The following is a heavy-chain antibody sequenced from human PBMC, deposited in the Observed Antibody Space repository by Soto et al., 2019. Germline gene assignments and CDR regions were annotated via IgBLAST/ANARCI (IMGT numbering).Heavy chain of an antibody. J-gene: IGHJ6*02. Sequence: PGGSLRLSWAASGFTFNNYDMSWVRQAPGGGLEWVSSISRTGRYISYADSMKGRFTISRDSAENSLYLQMNSLRAEDTAVYYCARSPFGVVAAYGLDVWGQGTTVTVSS. D-gene: IGHD3-3*01. CDR1: GFTFNNYD. V-gene: IGHV3-21*01. CDR3: ARSPFGVVAAYGLDV. CDR2: ISRTGRYI.